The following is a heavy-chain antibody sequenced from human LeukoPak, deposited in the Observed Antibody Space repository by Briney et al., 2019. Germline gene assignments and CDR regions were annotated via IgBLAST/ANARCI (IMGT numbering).Heavy chain of an antibody. CDR1: GGTFGTYT. V-gene: IGHV1-69*04. CDR3: ARETEDDSIFGAVFGPLDY. Sequence: ASVKVSCKASGGTFGTYTISWVRQAPGQGLEWMGRILPIIHIPDYAQKFQDRVTITADTSTNTAYMELGSLRSEDTAVNYCARETEDDSIFGAVFGPLDYWGQGTLVTVSS. D-gene: IGHD3-3*01. CDR2: ILPIIHIP. J-gene: IGHJ4*02.